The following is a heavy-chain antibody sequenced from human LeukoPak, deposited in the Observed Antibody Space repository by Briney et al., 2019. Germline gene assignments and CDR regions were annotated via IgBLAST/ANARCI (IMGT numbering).Heavy chain of an antibody. CDR2: VYFSGTT. CDR1: GGSISNYY. D-gene: IGHD1-26*01. J-gene: IGHJ6*03. V-gene: IGHV4-59*01. Sequence: PSETLSLTCTVSGGSISNYYWTWIRHPPGKGLEWIGCVYFSGTTNSNPSLKSRVSISLDTSNNQFSLKLTSVTAADTAVYYCARISPSSGTYWENFYYYMDVWGKGTTVSVSS. CDR3: ARISPSSGTYWENFYYYMDV.